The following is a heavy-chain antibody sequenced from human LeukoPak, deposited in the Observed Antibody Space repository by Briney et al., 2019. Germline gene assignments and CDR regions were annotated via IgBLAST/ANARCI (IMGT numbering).Heavy chain of an antibody. D-gene: IGHD5-24*01. J-gene: IGHJ4*02. CDR3: ARDLNYNFDY. V-gene: IGHV3-11*06. Sequence: NPGGSLRLFCAASGFTFRDYYMSWIRQAPGKGLVWVSYISGRSSFTNYADSVKGRFTISRDNTKDTVYLQMNSLRAEDTAVYYCARDLNYNFDYWGQGALVTVSS. CDR1: GFTFRDYY. CDR2: ISGRSSFT.